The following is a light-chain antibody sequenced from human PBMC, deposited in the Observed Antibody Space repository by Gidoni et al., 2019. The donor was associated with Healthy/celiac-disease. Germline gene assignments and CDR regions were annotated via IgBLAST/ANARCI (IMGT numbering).Light chain of an antibody. CDR2: GAS. CDR3: QQYGSATGT. Sequence: DIVLTQSPGTLSLSPGERATLSCRASQSVRSSYLAWYQQKPGQAPRLLIYGASSRAPGIPDRFSGSGSGTGFTLTISRLEPEDFAVYYCQQYGSATGTFGQXTKVEIK. V-gene: IGKV3-20*01. CDR1: QSVRSSY. J-gene: IGKJ1*01.